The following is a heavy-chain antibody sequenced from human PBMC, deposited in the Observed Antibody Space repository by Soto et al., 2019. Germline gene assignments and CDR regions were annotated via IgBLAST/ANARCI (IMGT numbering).Heavy chain of an antibody. CDR1: GGTFSISS. V-gene: IGHV1-69*01. Sequence: QVQLVQSGAALKKPGSSVKGSCKASGGTFSISSINWVREAPGQGLEWMGEIGPICGTANYAQKFQGRVTNTAHESTTTVYLQLRSRTSADTPVYSVSRYGGRHSGGLDYWGQGTVVTGSS. CDR3: SRYGGRHSGGLDY. J-gene: IGHJ4*02. CDR2: IGPICGTA. D-gene: IGHD2-15*01.